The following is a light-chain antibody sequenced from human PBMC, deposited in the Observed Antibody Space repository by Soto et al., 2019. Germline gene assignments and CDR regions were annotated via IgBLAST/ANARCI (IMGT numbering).Light chain of an antibody. V-gene: IGLV2-8*01. CDR2: DVS. CDR1: SSDVGGYNY. CDR3: TSYAGSNNLV. Sequence: QSALTQPPSASGSPGQSVTISCTGTSSDVGGYNYVSWYQAHPGKAPKLMIYDVSKRPSGVPDRFSGSKSGNTASLTVSGLQAEDEADYYCTSYAGSNNLVFGGGTKVTVL. J-gene: IGLJ2*01.